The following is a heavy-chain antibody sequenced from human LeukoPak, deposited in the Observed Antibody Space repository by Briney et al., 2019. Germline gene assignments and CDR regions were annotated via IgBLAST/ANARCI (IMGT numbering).Heavy chain of an antibody. D-gene: IGHD5-12*01. J-gene: IGHJ4*02. CDR3: ARVRYSGPSGGSKWFDY. Sequence: SETLSLTCTVSGYSISSGYYWGWIRQPPGKGLEWIGSIFHTGNSYYNPSLKSRVTISADTSENQFSLKLSSVTAADTAVYYCARVRYSGPSGGSKWFDYWGQGTLVIVSS. CDR1: GYSISSGYY. CDR2: IFHTGNS. V-gene: IGHV4-38-2*02.